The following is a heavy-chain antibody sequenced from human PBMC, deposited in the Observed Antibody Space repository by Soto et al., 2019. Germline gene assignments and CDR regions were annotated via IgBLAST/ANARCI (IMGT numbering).Heavy chain of an antibody. J-gene: IGHJ6*02. V-gene: IGHV1-46*01. CDR2: INPSGGST. Sequence: ASVKVSCKASGYTFTSYYMHWVRQAPEQGLEWMGIINPSGGSTSYAQKFQGRVTMTRDTSTGTVYMELSSLRSEDTAVYYCARDLVAVAGVYYYYGMDVWGQGTTVTVSS. CDR3: ARDLVAVAGVYYYYGMDV. CDR1: GYTFTSYY. D-gene: IGHD6-19*01.